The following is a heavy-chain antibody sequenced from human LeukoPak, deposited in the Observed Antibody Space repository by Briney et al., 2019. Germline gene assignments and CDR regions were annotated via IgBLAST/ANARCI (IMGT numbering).Heavy chain of an antibody. CDR2: IYTSGST. V-gene: IGHV4-4*07. D-gene: IGHD5-18*01. J-gene: IGHJ6*03. CDR1: GGSISSYY. CDR3: ARALVDTAMVTFGYYYYMDV. Sequence: SETLSLTXTVSGGSISSYYWSWIRQPAGKGLEWIGRIYTSGSTNYNPSLKSRVTMSVDTSKNQFSLKLSSVTAADTAVYYCARALVDTAMVTFGYYYYMDVWGKGTTVTVSS.